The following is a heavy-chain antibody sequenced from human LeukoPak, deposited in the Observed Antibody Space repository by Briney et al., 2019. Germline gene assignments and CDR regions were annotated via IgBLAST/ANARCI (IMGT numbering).Heavy chain of an antibody. CDR2: IYTSGST. CDR3: ARAPYYYDSSGYLGYYGMDV. D-gene: IGHD3-22*01. CDR1: GGSFSGYY. J-gene: IGHJ6*02. Sequence: PSETLSLTCAVYGGSFSGYYWSWIRQPAGKGLEWIGRIYTSGSTNYNPSLKSRVTMSVDTSKNQFSLKLSSVTAADTAVYYCARAPYYYDSSGYLGYYGMDVWGQGTTVTVSS. V-gene: IGHV4-59*10.